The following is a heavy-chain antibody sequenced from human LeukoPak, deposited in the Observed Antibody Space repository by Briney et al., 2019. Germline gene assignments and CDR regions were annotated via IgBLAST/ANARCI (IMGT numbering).Heavy chain of an antibody. D-gene: IGHD3/OR15-3a*01. CDR2: IYYSGST. CDR3: ARDLGTGYYQAWFDP. V-gene: IGHV4-39*07. Sequence: PSETLSLTCTVSGGSISSSSYYWGWIRQPPGKGLEWIGSIYYSGSTYYNPSLKSRVTISVDTSKNQFSLKLSSVTAADTAVYYCARDLGTGYYQAWFDPWGQGTLVTVSS. J-gene: IGHJ5*02. CDR1: GGSISSSSYY.